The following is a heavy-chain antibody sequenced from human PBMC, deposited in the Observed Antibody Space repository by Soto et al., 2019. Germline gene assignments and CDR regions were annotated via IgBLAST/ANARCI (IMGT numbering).Heavy chain of an antibody. Sequence: GGSLRLSCAASGFTFSNAYMTWVRQAPGKGLEWVSYISSSSSTIYYADSVKGRFTISRDNAKNSLYLQMNSLRAEDTAVYYCARDLGSSWYPEYFQHWGQGTLVTVSS. CDR3: ARDLGSSWYPEYFQH. CDR2: ISSSSSTI. CDR1: GFTFSNAY. D-gene: IGHD6-13*01. V-gene: IGHV3-48*01. J-gene: IGHJ1*01.